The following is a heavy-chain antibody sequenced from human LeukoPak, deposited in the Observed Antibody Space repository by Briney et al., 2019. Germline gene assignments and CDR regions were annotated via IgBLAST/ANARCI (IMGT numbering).Heavy chain of an antibody. Sequence: PGGSLRLSCATSAFTFNTYWMTWVRQAPGKGLEWVAYINQDGSETKYVDSVKGRFTISRDNAKNSLHLQINSLRVEDTAIYYCARNFKWEDSGYRPLDSSGQGTLVTVSS. CDR2: INQDGSET. CDR1: AFTFNTYW. J-gene: IGHJ5*02. CDR3: ARNFKWEDSGYRPLDS. D-gene: IGHD3-22*01. V-gene: IGHV3-7*03.